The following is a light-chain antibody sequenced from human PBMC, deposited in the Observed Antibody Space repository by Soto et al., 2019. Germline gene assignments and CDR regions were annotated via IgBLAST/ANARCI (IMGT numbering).Light chain of an antibody. CDR3: QQSNTLVT. CDR1: QDISSW. CDR2: TAS. J-gene: IGKJ4*01. Sequence: DIYLTQSPSSVSAFVGDSVTITCRASQDISSWLAWYQQKPGKAPKLLIYTASLLESGVPSRFSGSGFGIDFTLTVSSLQPEDVATYYCQQSNTLVTFGGGTKVEI. V-gene: IGKV1D-12*01.